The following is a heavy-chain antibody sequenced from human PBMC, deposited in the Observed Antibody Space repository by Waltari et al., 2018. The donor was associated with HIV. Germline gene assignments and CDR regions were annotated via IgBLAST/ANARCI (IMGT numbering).Heavy chain of an antibody. J-gene: IGHJ5*02. CDR3: ARGDYDDYVGRNWFDP. D-gene: IGHD4-17*01. Sequence: QVQLQESGPGLVKPSETLSLTCTVSGGSMTRYYWNWIRQPAGKGLEWIGRISTRGTTYYNPSLRSRVILSVDTSKTQFNLNLYSVTAADAAVYYCARGDYDDYVGRNWFDPWGQGTLVTVSS. CDR2: ISTRGTT. CDR1: GGSMTRYY. V-gene: IGHV4-4*07.